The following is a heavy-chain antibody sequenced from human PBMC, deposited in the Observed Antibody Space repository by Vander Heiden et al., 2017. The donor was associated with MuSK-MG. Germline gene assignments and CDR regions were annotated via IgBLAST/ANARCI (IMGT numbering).Heavy chain of an antibody. J-gene: IGHJ3*02. CDR1: GYTVSSYG. CDR3: AREDILNYGDYEDAFDI. D-gene: IGHD4-17*01. V-gene: IGHV1-18*01. CDR2: ISPYNGDT. Sequence: QVQLVQSGAEVKTPGASVKLSCKAAGYTVSSYGNSWVRQAPGQGLEWMGWISPYNGDTSYAQKFQGRVTMTTDASTTTAYMELGSLKSDDTAVYYCAREDILNYGDYEDAFDIWGQGTMVTVSS.